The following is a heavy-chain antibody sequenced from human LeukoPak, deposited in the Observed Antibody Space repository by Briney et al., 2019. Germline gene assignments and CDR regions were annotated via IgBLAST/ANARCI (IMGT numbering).Heavy chain of an antibody. CDR2: ISAYNGNT. V-gene: IGHV1-18*01. D-gene: IGHD6-19*01. CDR1: GYTFTSYG. Sequence: GASVTVSCKASGYTFTSYGISWVRQAPGQGLEWVGWISAYNGNTNYAQKLQGRVTMTTDTSTSTAYMELRSLRSDDTAVYYCAREISSGWYKENYFDYWGQGTLVTVSS. CDR3: AREISSGWYKENYFDY. J-gene: IGHJ4*02.